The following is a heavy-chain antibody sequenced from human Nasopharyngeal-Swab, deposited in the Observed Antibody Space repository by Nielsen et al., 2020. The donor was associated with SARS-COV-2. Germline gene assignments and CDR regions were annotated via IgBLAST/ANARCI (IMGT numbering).Heavy chain of an antibody. CDR3: AKGEPGYSSGWYGYYFDY. Sequence: GGSLRLSCAASGFTFSSYGMHWVRQAPGKGLEWVAVISYDGSNKYYADSVKGRFTISRDNSKNTLYLQMNSLRAEDTAVYYCAKGEPGYSSGWYGYYFDYWGQGTLVTVSS. CDR1: GFTFSSYG. J-gene: IGHJ4*02. V-gene: IGHV3-30*18. D-gene: IGHD6-19*01. CDR2: ISYDGSNK.